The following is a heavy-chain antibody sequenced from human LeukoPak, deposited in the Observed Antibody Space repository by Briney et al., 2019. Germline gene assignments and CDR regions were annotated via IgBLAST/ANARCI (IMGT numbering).Heavy chain of an antibody. V-gene: IGHV4-39*07. Sequence: PSETLSLTCTVSGGSISRSSYYWGWIRQPPGKGLEWIASIYYSGSTYTNPSLKRRVTISVDTSKNQFSLKLSSVTAADTAVYYCARGHAVRRWHDYQPRNVFDYWGQGTLVTVSS. CDR1: GGSISRSSYY. J-gene: IGHJ4*02. CDR3: ARGHAVRRWHDYQPRNVFDY. D-gene: IGHD4-11*01. CDR2: IYYSGST.